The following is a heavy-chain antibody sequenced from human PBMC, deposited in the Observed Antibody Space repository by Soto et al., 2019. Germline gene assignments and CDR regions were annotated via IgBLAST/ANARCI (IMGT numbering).Heavy chain of an antibody. CDR1: GFTFSSYG. J-gene: IGHJ6*03. CDR3: ASQGVPFYYYYYMDV. Sequence: GGSLRLSCAASGFTFSSYGMHWVRQAPGKGLEWVAVIWYDGSNKYYADSVKGRFTISRDNSKNTLYLQMNSLRAEDTAVYYCASQGVPFYYYYYMDVWGKGTTVTVSS. CDR2: IWYDGSNK. V-gene: IGHV3-33*01. D-gene: IGHD3-10*01.